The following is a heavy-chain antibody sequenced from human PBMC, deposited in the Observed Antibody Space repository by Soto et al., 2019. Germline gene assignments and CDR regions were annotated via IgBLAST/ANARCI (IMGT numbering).Heavy chain of an antibody. Sequence: KPSETLSLTCTVSGGAISDISYCWGWIRQPPGKGLQWIGCMFYSGATYYNPSLKNRVTLPVDTSNNEFSLKLVSVTAPDTAVYYCARHKSGSDWLDPWGQGTLVTVSS. J-gene: IGHJ5*02. V-gene: IGHV4-39*01. CDR1: GGAISDISYC. CDR3: ARHKSGSDWLDP. CDR2: MFYSGAT. D-gene: IGHD2-15*01.